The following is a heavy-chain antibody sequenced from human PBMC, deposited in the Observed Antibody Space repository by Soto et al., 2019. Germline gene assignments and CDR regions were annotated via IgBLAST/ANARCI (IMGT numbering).Heavy chain of an antibody. V-gene: IGHV4-39*01. D-gene: IGHD4-17*01. Sequence: SETPSLSCTVSGGSICICSDYWGWTRQHPGKGLEWIGSIYYSGSTYYNPSLKSRVTISVDTSKNQFSLKLSSVTAADTAVYYCARSDFDYGDFYYYGMDVWGQGTTVTVSS. J-gene: IGHJ6*02. CDR3: ARSDFDYGDFYYYGMDV. CDR1: GGSICICSDY. CDR2: IYYSGST.